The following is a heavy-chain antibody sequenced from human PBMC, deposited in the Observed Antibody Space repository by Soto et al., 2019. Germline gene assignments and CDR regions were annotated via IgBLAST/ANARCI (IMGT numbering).Heavy chain of an antibody. V-gene: IGHV3-30-3*01. CDR3: ARMDGSGYYGSYFDD. Sequence: GGSLRLSCAASRFTFSSYAMHWVRQAPGKGLEWVAIISYDGSNKYYADSVKGRFTISRDNSKSTLFLQMNSLRAEDTAVYYCARMDGSGYYGSYFDDWGQGTLVTVSS. D-gene: IGHD3-22*01. J-gene: IGHJ4*02. CDR2: ISYDGSNK. CDR1: RFTFSSYA.